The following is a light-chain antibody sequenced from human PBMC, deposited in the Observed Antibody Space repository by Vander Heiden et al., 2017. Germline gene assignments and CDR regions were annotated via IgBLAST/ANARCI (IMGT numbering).Light chain of an antibody. V-gene: IGLV3-1*01. CDR1: NLGDKY. J-gene: IGLJ2*01. Sequence: SYELTQPLLASASPGQTASITCSGDNLGDKYACWYQQKAGQSPVVVIYQDTKRPSGIPERFSGSNSGSTATLTISGTQAMDEADYYCQAWDSSNVVFGGGTKLTVL. CDR3: QAWDSSNVV. CDR2: QDT.